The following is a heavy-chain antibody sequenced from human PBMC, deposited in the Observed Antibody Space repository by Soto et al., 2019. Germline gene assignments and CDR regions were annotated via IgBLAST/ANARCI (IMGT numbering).Heavy chain of an antibody. Sequence: EVQLLESGGGLVQPGGSLRLSCAASGFTFSSYAMSWVRQAPGKGLEWVSAISGSGGSTYYADSVKGRFTISRDNSKNTLYLQMNSLRAEDTAVYYCAKDPPYERELGYYYYYMDVWGKGTTVTVSS. CDR1: GFTFSSYA. J-gene: IGHJ6*03. V-gene: IGHV3-23*01. D-gene: IGHD1-26*01. CDR2: ISGSGGST. CDR3: AKDPPYERELGYYYYYMDV.